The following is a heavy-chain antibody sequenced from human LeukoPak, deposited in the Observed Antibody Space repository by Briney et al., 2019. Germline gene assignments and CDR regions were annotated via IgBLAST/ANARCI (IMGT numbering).Heavy chain of an antibody. CDR2: ISGSGGST. CDR1: GFTFSSYG. J-gene: IGHJ4*02. V-gene: IGHV3-23*01. CDR3: TREHRSGWSYAY. Sequence: GGSLRLSCAASGFTFSSYGLSWVRQAPGKGLELVSAISGSGGSTYYADSVKGRFTISRDNGKNSLYLQMHSLRVDDTAVYYCTREHRSGWSYAYWGQGTQVTVSS. D-gene: IGHD6-19*01.